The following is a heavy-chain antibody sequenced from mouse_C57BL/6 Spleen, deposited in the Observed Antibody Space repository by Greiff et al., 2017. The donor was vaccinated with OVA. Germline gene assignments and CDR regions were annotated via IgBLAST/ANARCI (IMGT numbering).Heavy chain of an antibody. J-gene: IGHJ2*01. V-gene: IGHV1-80*01. Sequence: QVQLQQSGAELVKPGASVKFSCKASGYAFSSYWMNWVKQRPGKGLEWIGQIYPGDGATNYNGKFKGKATLTADKSSSTAYMQLSSLTSEDSSVYFCARFGSTTMVNYFDYWGQGTTLTVSS. CDR1: GYAFSSYW. D-gene: IGHD2-1*01. CDR2: IYPGDGAT. CDR3: ARFGSTTMVNYFDY.